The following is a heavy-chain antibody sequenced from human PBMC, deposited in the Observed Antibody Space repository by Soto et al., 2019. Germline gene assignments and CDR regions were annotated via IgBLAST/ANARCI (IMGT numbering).Heavy chain of an antibody. V-gene: IGHV4-34*01. CDR3: ARVGGGWYERLKGEDY. J-gene: IGHJ4*02. Sequence: SETLSLTCAVYGGSFSGYYWSWIRQPPGKGLEWIGEINQSGSTNYNPSLKSRVTISVDTSKNQFSLKLSSVTAADTAVYYCARVGGGWYERLKGEDYWGQGTLVTVSS. CDR2: INQSGST. D-gene: IGHD6-19*01. CDR1: GGSFSGYY.